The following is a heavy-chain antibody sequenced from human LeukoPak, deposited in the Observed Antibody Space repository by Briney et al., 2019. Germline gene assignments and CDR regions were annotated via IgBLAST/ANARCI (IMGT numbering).Heavy chain of an antibody. J-gene: IGHJ4*02. D-gene: IGHD5-18*01. CDR1: GFTFNSHA. CDR3: ARDGVPAKRGYSYGFDY. Sequence: PGGSLRLSCAASGFTFNSHAMHWVRQAPGKGLEWVAVISYDGSNKYYADSVKGRFTISRDNSKNTLYLQMNSLRAEDTAVYYCARDGVPAKRGYSYGFDYWGQGTLVTVSS. V-gene: IGHV3-30-3*01. CDR2: ISYDGSNK.